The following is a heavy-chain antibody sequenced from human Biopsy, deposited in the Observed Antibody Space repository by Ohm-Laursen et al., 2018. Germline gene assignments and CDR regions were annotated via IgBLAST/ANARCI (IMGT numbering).Heavy chain of an antibody. Sequence: SVKVSCNAPGGTFSNYGVNWVRQAPGQGLEWLGGNIPILGTGNYAQKFQDRVTVAADTSTSTATMELRSLRSDDTAVYYCAREAAIIDPRTRAFDYWGQGTLVTVSS. J-gene: IGHJ4*02. V-gene: IGHV1-69*06. D-gene: IGHD6-25*01. CDR1: GGTFSNYG. CDR3: AREAAIIDPRTRAFDY. CDR2: NIPILGTG.